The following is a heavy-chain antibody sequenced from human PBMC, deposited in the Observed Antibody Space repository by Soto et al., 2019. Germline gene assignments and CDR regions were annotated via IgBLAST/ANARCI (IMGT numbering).Heavy chain of an antibody. Sequence: GASVKVSCKASGYTFTRYVISWVRQAPGQGLDWMGWISAYNGNTNYAQKLQGRVTMTTDTSTSTAYMELRSLRSDDTAVYYCARPRGIVGATTPYYFDYRCQGPLVTLSS. CDR2: ISAYNGNT. CDR3: ARPRGIVGATTPYYFDY. V-gene: IGHV1-18*01. D-gene: IGHD1-26*01. J-gene: IGHJ4*02. CDR1: GYTFTRYV.